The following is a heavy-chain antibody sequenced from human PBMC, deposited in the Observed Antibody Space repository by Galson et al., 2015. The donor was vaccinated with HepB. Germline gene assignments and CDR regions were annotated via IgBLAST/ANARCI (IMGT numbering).Heavy chain of an antibody. D-gene: IGHD3-3*01. CDR1: GFTFSSYA. V-gene: IGHV3-30*04. CDR3: AREDTHYDFWDRYLGTFDP. J-gene: IGHJ5*02. CDR2: ISYDGSNK. Sequence: SLRLSCAASGFTFSSYAMHWVRQAPGKGLEWVAVISYDGSNKYYADSVKGRFTISRDNSKNTLYLQMNSLRADDTAVYYCAREDTHYDFWDRYLGTFDPWGQGTLVTVSS.